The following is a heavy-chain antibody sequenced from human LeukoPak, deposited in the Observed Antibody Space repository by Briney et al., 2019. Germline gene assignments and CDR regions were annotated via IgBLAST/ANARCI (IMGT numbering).Heavy chain of an antibody. Sequence: GASVMVSCTASGYTFTSYYMHWVRQAPGQGLEWMGIINPSGSSTIYAQQFQGRVTMTRDTSTSTVYMELSSLRSEDTAVYYCARGYSGYVEFVANFDYWGQGTLVTVSS. CDR3: ARGYSGYVEFVANFDY. CDR1: GYTFTSYY. CDR2: INPSGSST. D-gene: IGHD5-12*01. J-gene: IGHJ4*02. V-gene: IGHV1-46*01.